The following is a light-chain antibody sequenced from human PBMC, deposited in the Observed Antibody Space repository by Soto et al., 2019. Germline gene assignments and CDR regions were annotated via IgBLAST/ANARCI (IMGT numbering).Light chain of an antibody. Sequence: EIVMTQSPSTLSVSPGERATLSCRASQTVSSNLAWYQQKPGQAPRLLIGASSRATGVPDRFIASGSGTDFTLTISRLEPEDFAVYYCQQFASSPRTFGRGTKVDIK. CDR3: QQFASSPRT. V-gene: IGKV3D-15*01. CDR1: QTVSSN. CDR2: GAS. J-gene: IGKJ1*01.